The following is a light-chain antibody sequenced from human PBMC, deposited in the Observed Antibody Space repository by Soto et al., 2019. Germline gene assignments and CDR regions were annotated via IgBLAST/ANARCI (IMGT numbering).Light chain of an antibody. CDR3: SSYTGNRDFYV. CDR2: EVT. V-gene: IGLV2-8*01. Sequence: QSVLTQPPSASGSPGQSVTISCTGTSSDVGRFNFVSWYQQHPGKAPRLLIYEVTKRPSGVPDRFSGSKSGNAASLTVSSLQAEDEADYFCSSYTGNRDFYVFRTGTKVTVL. J-gene: IGLJ1*01. CDR1: SSDVGRFNF.